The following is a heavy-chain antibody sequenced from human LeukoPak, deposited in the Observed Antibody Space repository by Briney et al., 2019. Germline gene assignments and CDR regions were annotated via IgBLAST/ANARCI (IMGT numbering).Heavy chain of an antibody. CDR3: AKARGLYCSSTSCYECDV. D-gene: IGHD2-2*01. V-gene: IGHV1-2*02. CDR2: INPNSGGT. CDR1: GYTFTAYY. Sequence: APVKVSCKASGYTFTAYYIHWVRQAPGQGLEWMGWINPNSGGTNYAQKFQGRVTLTRDTSITTAYMELSRLRSDDAAVYYCAKARGLYCSSTSCYECDVWGKGTTVTVSS. J-gene: IGHJ6*04.